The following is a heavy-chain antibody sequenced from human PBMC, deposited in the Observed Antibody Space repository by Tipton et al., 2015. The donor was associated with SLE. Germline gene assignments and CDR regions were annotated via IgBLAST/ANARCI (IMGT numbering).Heavy chain of an antibody. V-gene: IGHV3-9*01. CDR1: GFTFDDYT. Sequence: RSLRLSCAASGFTFDDYTMHWVRQGPGKGLEWVSGISWNSGIIGYADSVKGRFTISRDNAKNSLYLQMNSLRAEDTALYYCARDRNDYGNPHYYYGMDVWGQGTTVTVSS. J-gene: IGHJ6*02. CDR2: ISWNSGII. D-gene: IGHD4-17*01. CDR3: ARDRNDYGNPHYYYGMDV.